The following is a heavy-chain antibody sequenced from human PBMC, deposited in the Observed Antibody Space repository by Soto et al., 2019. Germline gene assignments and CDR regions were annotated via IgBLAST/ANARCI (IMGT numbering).Heavy chain of an antibody. CDR3: ARAIFEEVQWWFDP. D-gene: IGHD2-21*01. J-gene: IGHJ5*02. Sequence: PSETLSLTCTVSGGSISSYYWSWIRQPPGKGLEWIGYIYYSGSTNYNPSLKSRVTISVDTSKNQFSLKLSSVTAADTAVYYCARAIFEEVQWWFDPWGQGTLVTVSS. V-gene: IGHV4-59*01. CDR2: IYYSGST. CDR1: GGSISSYY.